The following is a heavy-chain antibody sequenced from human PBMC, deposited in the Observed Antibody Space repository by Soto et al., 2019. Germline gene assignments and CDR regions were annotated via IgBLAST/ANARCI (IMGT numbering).Heavy chain of an antibody. J-gene: IGHJ4*02. CDR1: GFTFGNAW. V-gene: IGHV3-15*01. Sequence: PGGSLRLSCAASGFTFGNAWMSWVRQAPGKGLEWVGRIKSKTDGGTTDYAAPVKGRFTISRDDSKNTLYLQMNSLKTEDTAVYYRTTLKPDYYDGSGYYSSDYWGQGTLVTVSS. CDR2: IKSKTDGGTT. D-gene: IGHD3-22*01. CDR3: TTLKPDYYDGSGYYSSDY.